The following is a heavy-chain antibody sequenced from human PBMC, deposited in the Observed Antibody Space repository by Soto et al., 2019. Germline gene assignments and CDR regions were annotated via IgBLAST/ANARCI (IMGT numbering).Heavy chain of an antibody. D-gene: IGHD6-13*01. CDR1: GGSXSGXX. CDR3: ARGRLGYSSSWYLGY. J-gene: IGHJ4*02. V-gene: IGHV4-34*01. CDR2: INHSGST. Sequence: QVQLQQWGAGLLKPSETLSLTCAVYGGSXSGXXXXXXXXXXXXXXXWXGEINHSGSTNYNPSLKSRVTISVDTSKNQFSLKLSSVTAAXTAXYYCARGRLGYSSSWYLGYWGQGTLVTVSS.